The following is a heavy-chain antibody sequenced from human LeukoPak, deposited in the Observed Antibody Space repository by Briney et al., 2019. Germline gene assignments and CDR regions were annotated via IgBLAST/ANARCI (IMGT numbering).Heavy chain of an antibody. CDR2: IYHSGST. V-gene: IGHV4-38-2*02. J-gene: IGHJ4*02. Sequence: PSETLSLTCTVSGYSISSGYYWGWIRQPPGKGLEWIGSIYHSGSTYYNPSLKSRVTISVDTSKNQFSLQLNSVTAADTAVYYCARNGYGSGSSYWGQGTLVTVSS. CDR1: GYSISSGYY. CDR3: ARNGYGSGSSY. D-gene: IGHD3-10*01.